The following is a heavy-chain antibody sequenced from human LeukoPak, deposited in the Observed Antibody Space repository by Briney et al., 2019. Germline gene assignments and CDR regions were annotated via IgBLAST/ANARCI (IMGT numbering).Heavy chain of an antibody. CDR3: ARGTYYYGSGSFQYYFDY. CDR2: IYYGGNA. Sequence: PSETLSLTCSVSGGSMSSSSYNWGWIRQPPGKGLEWNGSIYYGGNAYYDPSLKSRVAISVDTSKNQFFLRLTSVTAADTAVYYCARGTYYYGSGSFQYYFDYWGQGTLVTVSS. J-gene: IGHJ4*02. CDR1: GGSMSSSSYN. D-gene: IGHD3-10*01. V-gene: IGHV4-39*07.